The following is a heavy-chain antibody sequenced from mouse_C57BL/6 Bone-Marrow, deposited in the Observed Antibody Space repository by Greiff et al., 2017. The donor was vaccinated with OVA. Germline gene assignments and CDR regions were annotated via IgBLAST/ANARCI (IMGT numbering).Heavy chain of an antibody. CDR1: GYTFTSYW. Sequence: VQLQQPGTELVKPGASVKLSCKASGYTFTSYWMHWVKQRPGQGLEWIGNINPSNGGTNYNEKFKSKATLTVDTSSSTAYMQLSSLTSEDSAVYYGASLGGCDGAWFAYGGQGTLVTVSA. CDR2: INPSNGGT. CDR3: ASLGGCDGAWFAY. D-gene: IGHD4-1*01. J-gene: IGHJ3*01. V-gene: IGHV1-53*01.